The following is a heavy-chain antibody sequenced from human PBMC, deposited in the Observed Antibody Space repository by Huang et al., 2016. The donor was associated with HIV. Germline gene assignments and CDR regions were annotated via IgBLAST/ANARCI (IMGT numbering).Heavy chain of an antibody. CDR3: ANTFHTAAGQYYFEY. J-gene: IGHJ4*02. V-gene: IGHV4-39*01. D-gene: IGHD6-13*01. CDR1: GGAISSSTYY. CDR2: SYYNENT. Sequence: QLQLQEWGPRLVKPSETLSLTCTVAGGAISSSTYYWSWIRQPPGKGLESIGNSYYNENTFDNPSRKSRVTISVDTSKNQFSLKVTSLTAADTAVDYWANTFHTAAGQYYFEYWGQGTLVTVSS.